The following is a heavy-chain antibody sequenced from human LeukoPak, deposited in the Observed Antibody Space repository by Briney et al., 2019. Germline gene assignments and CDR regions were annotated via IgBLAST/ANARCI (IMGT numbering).Heavy chain of an antibody. CDR2: ISGSGGST. CDR1: GFTFSSYA. V-gene: IGHV3-23*01. J-gene: IGHJ3*02. D-gene: IGHD1-20*01. Sequence: PGGSLRLSCAASGFTFSSYAMSWVRQAPGKGLEWVSAISGSGGSTYYADSVKGRFTISRDNSKNTLYLQMNSLRAEDTAVYYCARRHHNCQNTPAGAFDIWGQGTMVTVSS. CDR3: ARRHHNCQNTPAGAFDI.